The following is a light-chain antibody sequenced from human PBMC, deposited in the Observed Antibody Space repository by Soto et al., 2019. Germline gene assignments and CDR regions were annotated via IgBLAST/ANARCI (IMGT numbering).Light chain of an antibody. CDR1: QSLLHSTGYNY. V-gene: IGKV2-28*01. J-gene: IGKJ1*01. CDR2: LGS. Sequence: DIMMTQSPLSLPVTPGEPASISCRSSQSLLHSTGYNYLDWYLQKPGQSPQLLIYLGSNRASGVPDRFSGSGSGTDFTLIISRVEAEDVGIYYCMQALQTPRTFGQGTKVEIK. CDR3: MQALQTPRT.